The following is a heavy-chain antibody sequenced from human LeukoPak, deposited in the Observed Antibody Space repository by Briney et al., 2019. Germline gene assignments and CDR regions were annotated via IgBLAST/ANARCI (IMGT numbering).Heavy chain of an antibody. Sequence: GRSLRLSCAASGFPFSTFGMHWVRQAPGKGLEWVAAIAYDGSVKYYPDSLKGRLTISRDNSKNTLYLQMNSLRTEATAVYSCAKDRTVVGATSFDYWGPGTLVTVSS. J-gene: IGHJ4*02. CDR3: AKDRTVVGATSFDY. CDR1: GFPFSTFG. V-gene: IGHV3-30*18. CDR2: IAYDGSVK. D-gene: IGHD1-26*01.